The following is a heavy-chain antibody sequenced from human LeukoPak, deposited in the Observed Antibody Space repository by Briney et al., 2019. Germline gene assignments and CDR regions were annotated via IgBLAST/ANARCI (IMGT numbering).Heavy chain of an antibody. D-gene: IGHD5-18*01. CDR3: ARGNSYGSPYGMDV. Sequence: ASVKVSCKASGYTFTSYDVNWVRQATGQGSEWMGWMNGNTGNTGYAQKFQGRVTMTRDTSISTAYMELSSLSSDDTAIYYCARGNSYGSPYGMDVWGQGTTVTVSS. V-gene: IGHV1-8*01. CDR1: GYTFTSYD. J-gene: IGHJ6*02. CDR2: MNGNTGNT.